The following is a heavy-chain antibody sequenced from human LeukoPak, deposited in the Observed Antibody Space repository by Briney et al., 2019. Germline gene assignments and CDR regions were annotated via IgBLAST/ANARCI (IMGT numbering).Heavy chain of an antibody. CDR2: IYYSGST. D-gene: IGHD2-21*01. Sequence: SETLSLTCTVSGGSISSSSYYWGWIRQPPGKGLEWVGSIYYSGSTYYNPSLKSRATISVDTSKNQFSLKLSSVTAADTAVYYCARLRGEVIDYWGQGTLVTVSS. V-gene: IGHV4-39*01. CDR1: GGSISSSSYY. J-gene: IGHJ4*02. CDR3: ARLRGEVIDY.